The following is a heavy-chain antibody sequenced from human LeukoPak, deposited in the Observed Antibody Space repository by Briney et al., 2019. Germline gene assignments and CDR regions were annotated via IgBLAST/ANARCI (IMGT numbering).Heavy chain of an antibody. CDR1: GGSISSYC. D-gene: IGHD3-9*01. V-gene: IGHV4-4*07. J-gene: IGHJ4*02. CDR2: IYTSGST. Sequence: SETLSLTCSVSGGSISSYCWSWIRQPAGKGLEWIGRIYTSGSTSYNPSLKSRVTMSVDTSKNQFSLRLNSVTAADTALYYCARDKRYFDFFDYWGRGILVTVSS. CDR3: ARDKRYFDFFDY.